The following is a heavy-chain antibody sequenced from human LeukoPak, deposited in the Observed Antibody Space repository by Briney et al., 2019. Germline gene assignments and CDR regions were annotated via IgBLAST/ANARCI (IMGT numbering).Heavy chain of an antibody. CDR1: GYSISSGYY. V-gene: IGHV4-38-2*02. D-gene: IGHD3-10*01. Sequence: SETLSLTCTVSGYSISSGYYWGWIRQPPGKGLEWIGSIYYSGSTNYNPSLKSRVTISVDTSKNQFSLKLSSVTAADTAVYYCARDFKYTVRGVIFYYGMDVWGQGTTVTVSS. CDR3: ARDFKYTVRGVIFYYGMDV. CDR2: IYYSGST. J-gene: IGHJ6*02.